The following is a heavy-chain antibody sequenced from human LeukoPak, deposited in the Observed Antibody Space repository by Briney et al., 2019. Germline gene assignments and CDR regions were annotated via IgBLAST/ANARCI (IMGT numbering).Heavy chain of an antibody. CDR1: GGSISSSSYY. V-gene: IGHV4-39*07. CDR3: ARLVSGSLDY. CDR2: IYYSGST. Sequence: SETLSLTCTVSGGSISSSSYYWGWIRQPPGKGLEWIGSIYYSGSTYYNPSLKSRVTISVDTSKNQFSLKLSSVTAADTALYYCARLVSGSLDYWGQGTLVTVSS. J-gene: IGHJ4*02. D-gene: IGHD1-26*01.